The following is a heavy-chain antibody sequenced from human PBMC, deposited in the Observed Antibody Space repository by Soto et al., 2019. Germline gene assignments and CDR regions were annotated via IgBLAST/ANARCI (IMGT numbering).Heavy chain of an antibody. CDR1: GYSISSSNW. D-gene: IGHD1-26*01. CDR3: ARREIQGPIDY. Sequence: SETLSLTCAVSGYSISSSNWWGWIRQPQGKGLEWIGYIYYSGTTYYNPSLKSRVTMSVDTSKNQFSLKLTSVTAVDTAVYYWARREIQGPIDYWGQGTLVTVSS. J-gene: IGHJ4*02. V-gene: IGHV4-28*01. CDR2: IYYSGTT.